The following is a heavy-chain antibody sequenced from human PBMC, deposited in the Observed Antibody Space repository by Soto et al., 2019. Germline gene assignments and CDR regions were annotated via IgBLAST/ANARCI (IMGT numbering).Heavy chain of an antibody. Sequence: ESGPTLVNPTQTLTLTCTFSGFSLSTSGVGVGWIRQPPGKALEWLALIYWNDDKRYSPSLKSRLTITKDTSKNQVVLTMTNMDPVDTATYYCAHRRPKRSPDEEFDYWGQGTLVTVSS. V-gene: IGHV2-5*01. CDR2: IYWNDDK. J-gene: IGHJ4*02. D-gene: IGHD1-1*01. CDR1: GFSLSTSGVG. CDR3: AHRRPKRSPDEEFDY.